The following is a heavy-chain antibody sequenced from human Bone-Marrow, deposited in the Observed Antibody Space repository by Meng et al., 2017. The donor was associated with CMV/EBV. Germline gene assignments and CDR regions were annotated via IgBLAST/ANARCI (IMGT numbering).Heavy chain of an antibody. CDR3: AGRYTGTLDY. J-gene: IGHJ4*02. CDR1: GDSISSGDYY. D-gene: IGHD1-26*01. Sequence: SETLSHTCTVSGDSISSGDYYWSWIRQPPGKALEWIGFIHYSGRTHYNPSLRSRLGMSVDTSKNQFSLNLTSMTAADTAVYYCAGRYTGTLDYWGQGTLVTVSS. V-gene: IGHV4-30-4*08. CDR2: IHYSGRT.